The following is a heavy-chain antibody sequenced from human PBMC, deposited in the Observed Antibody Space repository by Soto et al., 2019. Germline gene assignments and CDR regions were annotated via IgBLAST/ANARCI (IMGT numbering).Heavy chain of an antibody. V-gene: IGHV3-48*01. CDR3: ARGPLGFLEWLSNFDY. Sequence: PGRSLRLSCAASGFTFTSYSMNCVRQAPGKGLEWVSYISSSSSTIYYADSVKGRFTISRDNAKNSLYLQMNSLRAEDTAVYYCARGPLGFLEWLSNFDYWGQGTLVTVSS. CDR1: GFTFTSYS. J-gene: IGHJ4*02. D-gene: IGHD3-3*01. CDR2: ISSSSSTI.